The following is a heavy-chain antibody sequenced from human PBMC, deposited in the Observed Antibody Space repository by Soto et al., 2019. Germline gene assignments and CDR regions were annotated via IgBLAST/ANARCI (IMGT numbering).Heavy chain of an antibody. CDR3: ARDLAWKRGKVGRYDYGMDV. J-gene: IGHJ6*02. CDR2: ISTRSTYT. V-gene: IGHV3-11*06. D-gene: IGHD1-1*01. Sequence: QVLLVESGGGLVKAGGSLRLSCAASGFIFSDYYMSWVRQTPGKGLEWVSYISTRSTYTNYADSVKGRFTISRDTTKDSQYLQMDRLRVEDTAVYYCARDLAWKRGKVGRYDYGMDVWGQGTTVTVSS. CDR1: GFIFSDYY.